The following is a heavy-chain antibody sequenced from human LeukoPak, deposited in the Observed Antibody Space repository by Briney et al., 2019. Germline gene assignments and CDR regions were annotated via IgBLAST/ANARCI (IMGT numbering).Heavy chain of an antibody. Sequence: SATLSLTCTVSGASVSTYFWSWIRQPAGKTMEWIGRVYASGTTYYNPSLRSRVTLSIDTSKNQFSLSLNSVTAADTAVYYCAKPHCGGGSWENSDSGGQGFLVTVS. CDR3: AKPHCGGGSWENSDS. CDR1: GASVSTYF. V-gene: IGHV4-4*07. J-gene: IGHJ1*01. D-gene: IGHD2-21*01. CDR2: VYASGTT.